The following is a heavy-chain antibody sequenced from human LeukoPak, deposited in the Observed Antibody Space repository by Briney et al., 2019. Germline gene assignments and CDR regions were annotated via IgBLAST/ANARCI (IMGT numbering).Heavy chain of an antibody. Sequence: GGSLRLSCAASGFDLSDSYIGWIRQAPGGGLEWISYITSGGTSIYYAESVKGRFTISRVDAKNSLFLQMNSLRVEDTALYYCTRLKRVPTVPDGFDLWGQGTMVTVSS. CDR2: ITSGGTSI. V-gene: IGHV3-11*01. CDR3: TRLKRVPTVPDGFDL. D-gene: IGHD1-1*01. J-gene: IGHJ3*01. CDR1: GFDLSDSY.